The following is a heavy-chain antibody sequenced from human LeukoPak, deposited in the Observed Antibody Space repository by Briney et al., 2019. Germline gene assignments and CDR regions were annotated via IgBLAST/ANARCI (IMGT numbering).Heavy chain of an antibody. J-gene: IGHJ6*03. D-gene: IGHD6-6*01. V-gene: IGHV1-8*01. CDR3: ARGTARLYYYYMDV. CDR1: GYTFTSYD. Sequence: GASVKVSCKASGYTFTSYDINWVRQATGQGLEWMGWMNPNSGNTGYAQKFQGRVTMTRNTSISTAYMELSSLRSEDTAVYYCARGTARLYYYYMDVWGKGTTVTVSS. CDR2: MNPNSGNT.